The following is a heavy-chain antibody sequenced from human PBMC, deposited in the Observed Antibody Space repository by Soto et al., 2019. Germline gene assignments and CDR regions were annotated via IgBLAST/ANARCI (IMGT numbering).Heavy chain of an antibody. CDR3: AREGVNITPDRGYSYGQYPDAFDI. J-gene: IGHJ3*02. Sequence: GGSLRLSCAASGFTFSSYSMNWVRQAPGKGLEWVSYISSSSSTIYYADSVKGRFTISRDNAKNSLYLQMNSLRAEDTAVYYCAREGVNITPDRGYSYGQYPDAFDIWGQGTMLTVSS. CDR1: GFTFSSYS. V-gene: IGHV3-48*01. CDR2: ISSSSSTI. D-gene: IGHD5-18*01.